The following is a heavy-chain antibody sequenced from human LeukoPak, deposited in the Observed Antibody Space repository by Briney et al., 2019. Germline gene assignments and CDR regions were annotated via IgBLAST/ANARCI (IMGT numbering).Heavy chain of an antibody. D-gene: IGHD2-2*01. Sequence: PGGSLRLSCAASGFTFSSYGMHWVRQAPGKGLEWVAVIWYDGSNKYYADSVKGRFTISRDNSKNTLYLQMNSLRAEDTAVYYCAKDQLGYCSSTSCYGNYFDYWGQGTLVTVSS. CDR1: GFTFSSYG. CDR2: IWYDGSNK. CDR3: AKDQLGYCSSTSCYGNYFDY. J-gene: IGHJ4*02. V-gene: IGHV3-30*02.